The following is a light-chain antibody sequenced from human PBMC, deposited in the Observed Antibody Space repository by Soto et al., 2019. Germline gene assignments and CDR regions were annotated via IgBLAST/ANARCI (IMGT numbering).Light chain of an antibody. CDR2: GAS. CDR3: QQYDSSPWT. CDR1: QSVSSSF. V-gene: IGKV3-20*01. Sequence: EIVLTQSPGTLSLSPGERATLSCRASQSVSSSFLAWYQQKPGQAPRLLIYGASSRATGIPDRFSGSGSGTDFTLTVSRLEPEEFAVFYCQQYDSSPWTFGQGTEVEIK. J-gene: IGKJ1*01.